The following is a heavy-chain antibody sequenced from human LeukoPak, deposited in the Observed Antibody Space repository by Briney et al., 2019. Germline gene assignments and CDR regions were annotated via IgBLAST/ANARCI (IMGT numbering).Heavy chain of an antibody. Sequence: ASVKVSCKASGYTFTGYYIHWVRHSPGQGLEWMGWINPHSGGTDSARKFQVRVTMTRDTSISTAYMELSRLRSDDTAVYYCASLGYCSGGSCYPDDYWGQGTLVSVSS. J-gene: IGHJ4*02. CDR1: GYTFTGYY. D-gene: IGHD2-15*01. V-gene: IGHV1-2*02. CDR3: ASLGYCSGGSCYPDDY. CDR2: INPHSGGT.